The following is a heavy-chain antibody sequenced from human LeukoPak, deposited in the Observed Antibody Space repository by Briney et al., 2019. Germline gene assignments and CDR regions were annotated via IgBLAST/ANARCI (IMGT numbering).Heavy chain of an antibody. CDR2: ISGSGDTT. J-gene: IGHJ4*02. CDR3: ARSRSEGSYCFDY. V-gene: IGHV3-23*01. CDR1: GFTVSSNS. Sequence: GGSLRLSRTVSGFTVSSNSMSWVRQAPGKGLEWVSAISGSGDTTYYADSVKGRFTISRDNSKNTLYLQMNSLRAEDTAVYYCARSRSEGSYCFDYWGQGTLVTVSS. D-gene: IGHD6-6*01.